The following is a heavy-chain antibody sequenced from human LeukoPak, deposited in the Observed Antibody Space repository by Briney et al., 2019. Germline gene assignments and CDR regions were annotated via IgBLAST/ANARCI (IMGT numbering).Heavy chain of an antibody. CDR3: ARTISFDFWTDSAPDF. CDR2: INEDGSTT. CDR1: GFTFSSNW. J-gene: IGHJ4*02. V-gene: IGHV3-74*01. Sequence: GGSLRLSCAASGFTFSSNWMHWVRQAPGKGLVWVSRINEDGSTTNYADSVKGRSTIFRDNAKNTLYLQMNSLRAEDTAVYYCARTISFDFWTDSAPDFWGQGTLVTVSS. D-gene: IGHD3/OR15-3a*01.